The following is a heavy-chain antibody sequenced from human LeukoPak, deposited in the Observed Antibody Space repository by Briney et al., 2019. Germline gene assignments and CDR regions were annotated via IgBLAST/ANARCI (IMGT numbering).Heavy chain of an antibody. CDR1: GGSISSSNW. J-gene: IGHJ4*02. D-gene: IGHD2-2*03. Sequence: SETLSLTCTVSGGSISSSNWWSWVRQPPGKGLEWIGEIYHSGSTNYNPSLKSRVTISVDKSKNQFSLKLSSVTAADTAAYYCARDLNGYCSSTSCSSNWGQGTLVTVSS. V-gene: IGHV4-4*02. CDR2: IYHSGST. CDR3: ARDLNGYCSSTSCSSN.